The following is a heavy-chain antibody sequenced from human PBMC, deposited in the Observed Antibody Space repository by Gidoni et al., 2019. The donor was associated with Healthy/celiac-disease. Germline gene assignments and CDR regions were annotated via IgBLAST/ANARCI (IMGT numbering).Heavy chain of an antibody. CDR3: AKDPLPFAVAGTNWFDP. CDR1: GFTFSSYA. D-gene: IGHD6-19*01. V-gene: IGHV3-23*01. CDR2: ISGSGGST. Sequence: EVQLLESGGGLVQPGGSLRLSCAASGFTFSSYAMSWVRQAPGKGLEWVSAISGSGGSTYYADSVKGRFTISRDNSKNTLYLQMNSLRAEDTAVYYCAKDPLPFAVAGTNWFDPWGQGTLVTVSS. J-gene: IGHJ5*02.